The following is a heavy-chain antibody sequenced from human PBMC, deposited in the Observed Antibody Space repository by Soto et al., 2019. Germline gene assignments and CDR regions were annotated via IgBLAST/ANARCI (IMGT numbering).Heavy chain of an antibody. CDR1: GYTFTSYG. D-gene: IGHD2-2*02. V-gene: IGHV1-18*01. CDR3: ARDEGFIVVVPAAIGPIYYYYGMDV. Sequence: ASVKVSCKASGYTFTSYGISWVRQAPGQGLEWMGWISAYNGNTNYAQKLQGRVTMTTDTSTSTAYMELRSLRSDDTAVYYCARDEGFIVVVPAAIGPIYYYYGMDVWGQGTTVTVSS. J-gene: IGHJ6*02. CDR2: ISAYNGNT.